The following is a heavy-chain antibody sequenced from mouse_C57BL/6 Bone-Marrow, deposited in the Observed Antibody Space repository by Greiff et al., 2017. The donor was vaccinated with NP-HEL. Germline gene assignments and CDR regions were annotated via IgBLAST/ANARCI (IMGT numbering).Heavy chain of an antibody. D-gene: IGHD1-1*01. Sequence: VQLQQSGAELAKPGASVKLSCKASGYTFTSYGMSWVKQRPGQGLEWIGEIYPRSGNTYYNEKFKGKATLTADKSSSTAYMELRSLTSEDSAVYFCGGTVVGYFDYWGQGTTLTVSS. CDR2: IYPRSGNT. J-gene: IGHJ2*01. CDR3: GGTVVGYFDY. V-gene: IGHV1-81*01. CDR1: GYTFTSYG.